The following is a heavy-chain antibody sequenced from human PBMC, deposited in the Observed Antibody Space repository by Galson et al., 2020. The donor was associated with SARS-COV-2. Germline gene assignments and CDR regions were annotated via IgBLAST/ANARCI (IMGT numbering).Heavy chain of an antibody. CDR2: TYYSGST. V-gene: IGHV4-31*03. J-gene: IGHJ4*02. CDR1: GGSISSGGYY. D-gene: IGHD6-13*01. CDR3: ASDRGIAAPGFDD. Sequence: SETLSLTCTVSGGSISSGGYYWSWIRQHPGKGLEWIGYTYYSGSTYYNPSLKTRVTISVDTSKNQFSLKLRSVTAADTAVYYGASDRGIAAPGFDDWGQGTLVTVSS.